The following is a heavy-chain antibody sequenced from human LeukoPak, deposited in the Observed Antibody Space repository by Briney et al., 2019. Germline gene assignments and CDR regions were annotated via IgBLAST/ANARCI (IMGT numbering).Heavy chain of an antibody. Sequence: PGGSLRLSCTASGFTFSSYTMNWVRQAPGKGLEWVSSISGSSDYIYYTDSVKGRFTISRDNAKNSLYLQMNSLRAEDTAVYYCARDDCSGGSCYYGYWGQGTLVTVSS. CDR2: ISGSSDYI. V-gene: IGHV3-21*01. CDR3: ARDDCSGGSCYYGY. J-gene: IGHJ4*02. CDR1: GFTFSSYT. D-gene: IGHD2-15*01.